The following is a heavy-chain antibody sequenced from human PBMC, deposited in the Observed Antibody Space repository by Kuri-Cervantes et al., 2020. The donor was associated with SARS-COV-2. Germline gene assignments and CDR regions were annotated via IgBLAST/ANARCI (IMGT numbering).Heavy chain of an antibody. V-gene: IGHV1-58*01. CDR2: IVVGSGNT. J-gene: IGHJ6*02. CDR3: AKDLGYCSSTSCYGPDSSPQGYYYYYGMDV. CDR1: GFTFTSSA. Sequence: SVKVSCKASGFTFTSSAVQWVRQARGQRLEWIGWIVVGSGNTNYAQKFQERVTITRDMSTSTAYMELSSLRAEDTAVYYCAKDLGYCSSTSCYGPDSSPQGYYYYYGMDVWGQGTTVTVSS. D-gene: IGHD2-2*01.